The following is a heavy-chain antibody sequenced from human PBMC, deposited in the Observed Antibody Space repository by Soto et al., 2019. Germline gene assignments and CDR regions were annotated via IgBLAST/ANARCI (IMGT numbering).Heavy chain of an antibody. CDR3: ARTYGSGDYFLPFEY. Sequence: QVQLLQSGAEVKKPGASVKVSCKASGYMFNTYGITWVRQAPGQGLDRMGWISVYNGNIDYAQKFEVRVTMTIDTSTSTAYMELKSLTSDDTAVYYCARTYGSGDYFLPFEYWGQGPPVSVSS. V-gene: IGHV1-18*01. D-gene: IGHD3-10*01. J-gene: IGHJ4*02. CDR2: ISVYNGNI. CDR1: GYMFNTYG.